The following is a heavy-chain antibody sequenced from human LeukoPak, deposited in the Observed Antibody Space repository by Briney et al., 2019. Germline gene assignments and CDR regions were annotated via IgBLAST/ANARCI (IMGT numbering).Heavy chain of an antibody. CDR1: GGSISAFY. V-gene: IGHV4-59*01. CDR2: IYYNGST. D-gene: IGHD3-10*01. J-gene: IGHJ4*02. Sequence: SETLSLTCTVSGGSISAFYWNWIRQSPGRGLEWMGYIYYNGSTTYSPSLKSRVTISEDTSKKQFSLRLISVTAADTAVYYCARAPRYGSGVTKFDYWGQGILVTVSS. CDR3: ARAPRYGSGVTKFDY.